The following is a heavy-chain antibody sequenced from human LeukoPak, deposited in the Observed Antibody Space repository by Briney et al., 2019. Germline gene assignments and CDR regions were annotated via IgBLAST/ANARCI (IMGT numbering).Heavy chain of an antibody. CDR2: INQDEGEK. CDR1: GFTFSTYW. Sequence: PGGSLRLSCADSGFTFSTYWMGWVRQAPGKGLERVANINQDEGEKYYVDSVKGGFTISREKAKKSLYLQINSLRAEDTAVYYCARIYNIDSTVFRPFDCWGQGTLVTVSS. V-gene: IGHV3-7*01. J-gene: IGHJ4*02. D-gene: IGHD2/OR15-2a*01. CDR3: ARIYNIDSTVFRPFDC.